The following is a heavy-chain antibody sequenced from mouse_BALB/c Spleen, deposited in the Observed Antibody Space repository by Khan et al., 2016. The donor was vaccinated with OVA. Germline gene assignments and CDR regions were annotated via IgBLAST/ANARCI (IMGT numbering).Heavy chain of an antibody. CDR2: IRGGGST. CDR1: GYSLSDYG. CDR3: AEGVRDYCYSFDY. J-gene: IGHJ4*01. Sequence: QMQLEESGPGLVAPSQNLSITCTVSGYSLSDYGVSWIRQPPGKGLEWLGVIRGGGSTYYNSAFKSRLSISKDNSKSQDFLKKSKLQSNDVALFYCAEGVRDYCYSFDYWGQGTSVTVSS. D-gene: IGHD2-12*01. V-gene: IGHV2-6-5*01.